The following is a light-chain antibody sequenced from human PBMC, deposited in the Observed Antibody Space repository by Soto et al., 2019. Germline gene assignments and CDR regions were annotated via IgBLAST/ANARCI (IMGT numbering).Light chain of an antibody. CDR1: SNDVGGYNF. V-gene: IGLV2-11*01. J-gene: IGLJ1*01. CDR2: DVS. Sequence: QSVLTQPRSVSFSPGHSVTISCSGTSNDVGGYNFVSWYQQHPGKVPKLIIYDVSIRPSGVPDRFSGSKSGITASLTISGLQAEDEADYYCCSYVGSDSSFVFGSGTKVTVL. CDR3: CSYVGSDSSFV.